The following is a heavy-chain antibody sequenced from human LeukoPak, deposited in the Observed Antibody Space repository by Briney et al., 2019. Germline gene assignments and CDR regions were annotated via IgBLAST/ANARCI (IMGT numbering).Heavy chain of an antibody. V-gene: IGHV4-31*03. Sequence: SETLSLTCTVSGDSISSSGFYWNWIRQHPGKGLEWIGYIFYRGSTYYNPSLKSRVAMSVDTSKNQFSLKLSSVTAADTAVYYCASSSAHHIVVVPAAFDYWGQGTLATVSS. CDR2: IFYRGST. D-gene: IGHD2-2*01. J-gene: IGHJ4*02. CDR3: ASSSAHHIVVVPAAFDY. CDR1: GDSISSSGFY.